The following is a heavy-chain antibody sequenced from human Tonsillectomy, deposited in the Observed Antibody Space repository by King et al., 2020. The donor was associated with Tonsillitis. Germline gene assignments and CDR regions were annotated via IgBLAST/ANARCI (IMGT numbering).Heavy chain of an antibody. CDR1: GDSVSSNSAA. J-gene: IGHJ4*02. CDR2: TYYRSQWSN. Sequence: VQLQQSGPGLVKPSQTLSLTCALSGDSVSSNSAACNCIRQSPSRCLEWLGRTYYRSQWSNDYAVSGKRRITINPHTSKNHFSLQLNSVTPEDTAVYYCARGDTAMVLDYFDYWGQGTLVTVSS. V-gene: IGHV6-1*01. D-gene: IGHD5-18*01. CDR3: ARGDTAMVLDYFDY.